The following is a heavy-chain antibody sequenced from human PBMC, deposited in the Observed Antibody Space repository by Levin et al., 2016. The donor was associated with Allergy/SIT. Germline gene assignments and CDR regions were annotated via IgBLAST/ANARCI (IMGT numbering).Heavy chain of an antibody. Sequence: RQAPGKGLEWIGYIYYSGSTNYNPSLKSRVTISVDTSKNQFSLKLSSVTAADTAVYYCARDSRPGIAARHASHYYYYYGMDVWGQGTTVTVSS. CDR2: IYYSGST. CDR3: ARDSRPGIAARHASHYYYYYGMDV. D-gene: IGHD6-6*01. V-gene: IGHV4-59*01. J-gene: IGHJ6*02.